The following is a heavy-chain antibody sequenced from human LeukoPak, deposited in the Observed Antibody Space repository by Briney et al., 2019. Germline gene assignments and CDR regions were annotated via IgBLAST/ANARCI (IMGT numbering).Heavy chain of an antibody. V-gene: IGHV3-66*01. CDR3: ARAPAYCGGDCSWAFDI. J-gene: IGHJ3*02. CDR1: GFTVSSNY. D-gene: IGHD2-21*02. Sequence: GGSLRLSCAASGFTVSSNYMSWVRQAPGKGLEWVSVIYSGGSTYYADSVKGRFTISRDNSKNTLYLQMNSLRAEDTAVYYCARAPAYCGGDCSWAFDIWGQGTMVTVSS. CDR2: IYSGGST.